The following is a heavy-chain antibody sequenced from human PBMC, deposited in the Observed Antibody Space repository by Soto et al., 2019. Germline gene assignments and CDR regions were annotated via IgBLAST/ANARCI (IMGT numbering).Heavy chain of an antibody. J-gene: IGHJ3*02. CDR2: IYYSGST. D-gene: IGHD1-7*01. Sequence: SETLSLTCTFSGGSIISSSYYWGWIRQPPGKGLEWIGSIYYSGSTYYNPSLKSRVTISVDTSKNQFSLKLSSVTAADTAVYYCARRDLGNYALRRAFDIWGQGTMVTVSS. CDR1: GGSIISSSYY. V-gene: IGHV4-39*01. CDR3: ARRDLGNYALRRAFDI.